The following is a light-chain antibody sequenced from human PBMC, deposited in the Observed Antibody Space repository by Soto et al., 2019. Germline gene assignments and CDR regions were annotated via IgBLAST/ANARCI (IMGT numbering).Light chain of an antibody. V-gene: IGLV1-40*01. CDR2: GNS. CDR3: QSYDSSLSGV. CDR1: SSNIGAGYD. J-gene: IGLJ1*01. Sequence: QSVLTQPPSVSGAPGQRVTISCTGSSSNIGAGYDVHWYQQLPGTAPKLLIYGNSNRPSGVPDRFSGSKSGISASLAITGLQAEDEADYYCQSYDSSLSGVFGTGTKVTVL.